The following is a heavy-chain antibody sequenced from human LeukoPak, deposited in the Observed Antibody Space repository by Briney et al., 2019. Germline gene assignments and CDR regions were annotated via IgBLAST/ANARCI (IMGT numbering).Heavy chain of an antibody. D-gene: IGHD5-12*01. Sequence: SVKVPCKASGGTFSSYAISWVRQAPGQGLEWMGGIIPIFGTANYAQKFQGRVTITTDESTSTAYMELSSLRSEDTAVYYCARKSGYVKGGYFDYWGQGTLVTVSS. CDR3: ARKSGYVKGGYFDY. J-gene: IGHJ4*02. V-gene: IGHV1-69*05. CDR1: GGTFSSYA. CDR2: IIPIFGTA.